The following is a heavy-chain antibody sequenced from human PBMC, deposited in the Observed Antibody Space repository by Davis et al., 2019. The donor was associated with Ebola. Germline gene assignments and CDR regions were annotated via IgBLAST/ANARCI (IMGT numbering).Heavy chain of an antibody. CDR1: GASVRSYY. J-gene: IGHJ3*01. CDR2: TYYSGST. V-gene: IGHV4-59*08. CDR3: ARHSVTGNYDTFDV. Sequence: MPGGSLRLSCSVSGASVRSYYWSWIRQPPGKGLEWIGYTYYSGSTNYNPSLKSRLSISLDTSKNRMSLKLSSVTATDTALYFCARHSVTGNYDTFDVWGQGTMVTVSS. D-gene: IGHD2-21*02.